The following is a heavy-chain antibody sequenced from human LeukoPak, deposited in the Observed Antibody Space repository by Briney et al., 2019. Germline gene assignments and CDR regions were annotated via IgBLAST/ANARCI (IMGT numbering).Heavy chain of an antibody. D-gene: IGHD3-10*01. Sequence: SETLSLTCTVSGGSVSSGSYYWSWIRQPPGKGLEWIAYVYYTGSTNYNPSLKSRVTISVDTSKNQFSLNLSSVTAADTAVYYCARGIWFRYWGQGTLVTVSS. J-gene: IGHJ4*02. V-gene: IGHV4-61*01. CDR1: GGSVSSGSYY. CDR3: ARGIWFRY. CDR2: VYYTGST.